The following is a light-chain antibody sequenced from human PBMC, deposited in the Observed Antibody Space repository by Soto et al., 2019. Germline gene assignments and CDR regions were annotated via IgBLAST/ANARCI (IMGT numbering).Light chain of an antibody. CDR3: QQSHSDPLT. CDR2: AAS. V-gene: IGKV1-39*01. CDR1: QFISTY. Sequence: DIQMTQSPSSLSASVGDSVTISCRASQFISTYLNWYQQKRGKPPKLLIYAASSLQRGVPSRFRGSGSGTDFPLTISILHTEDFATYYCQQSHSDPLTFGGGTKVEIK. J-gene: IGKJ4*01.